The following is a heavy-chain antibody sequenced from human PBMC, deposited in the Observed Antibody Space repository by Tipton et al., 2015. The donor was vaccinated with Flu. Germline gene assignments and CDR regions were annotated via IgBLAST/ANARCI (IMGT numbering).Heavy chain of an antibody. CDR1: QFIFSDYG. CDR2: ISYDGSER. V-gene: IGHV3-33*03. D-gene: IGHD5-18*01. J-gene: IGHJ6*02. CDR3: AKERLSHSFGYGGYGLDV. Sequence: SLRLSCAASQFIFSDYGMHWVRQAPGKGLEWVTVISYDGSERFYADSVKGRFSVSRDNSRNTVYLQLYSLRVEDRAVYYCAKERLSHSFGYGGYGLDVWGQGTTVSVS.